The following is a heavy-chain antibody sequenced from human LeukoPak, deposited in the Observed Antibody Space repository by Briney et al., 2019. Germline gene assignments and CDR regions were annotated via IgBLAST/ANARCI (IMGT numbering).Heavy chain of an antibody. CDR3: ATRAVAAPY. D-gene: IGHD6-19*01. J-gene: IGHJ4*02. V-gene: IGHV3-66*01. CDR2: IYSGGNT. CDR1: GFTFDDYA. Sequence: GGSLRLSCAASGFTFDDYAMHWVRQAPGKGLEWVSLIYSGGNTQYADSVKGRFIIFRDSSKNTLYLQMNSLRVEDTAVYYCATRAVAAPYWGQGTLVTVSS.